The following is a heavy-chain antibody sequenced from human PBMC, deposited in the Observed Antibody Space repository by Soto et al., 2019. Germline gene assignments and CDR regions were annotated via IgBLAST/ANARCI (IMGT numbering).Heavy chain of an antibody. CDR3: ASGQDYDFWSGYYRAWFDP. CDR2: IYYSGST. J-gene: IGHJ5*02. CDR1: GGSISSGGYY. D-gene: IGHD3-3*01. V-gene: IGHV4-39*01. Sequence: SETMSLTSTVAGGSISSGGYYWSWISQPPGKGLEWIGCIYYSGSTYYNPSLKSRVTISVDTSKNQFSLKLSSVTAADTAVYYCASGQDYDFWSGYYRAWFDPWGQGTLVTVSS.